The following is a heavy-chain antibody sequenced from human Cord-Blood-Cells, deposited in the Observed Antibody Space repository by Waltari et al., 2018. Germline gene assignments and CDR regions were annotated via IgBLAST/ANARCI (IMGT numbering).Heavy chain of an antibody. J-gene: IGHJ4*02. CDR2: IYTSGST. CDR3: ARDRSHTAMPTLWYYFDY. CDR1: GGSISSYY. D-gene: IGHD5-18*01. V-gene: IGHV4-4*07. Sequence: QVQLQESGPGLVKPSETLSHTCTVSGGSISSYYWSWIRQPAGKGLEWIGRIYTSGSTNYNPSLKSRVTMSVDTSKNQFSLKLSSVTAADTAVYYCARDRSHTAMPTLWYYFDYWGQGTLVTVSS.